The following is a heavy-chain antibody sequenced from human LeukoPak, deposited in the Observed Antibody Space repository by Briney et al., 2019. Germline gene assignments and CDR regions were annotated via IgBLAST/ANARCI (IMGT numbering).Heavy chain of an antibody. Sequence: PSETQSLTCAVYGGSFSGYYWSWIRQPPGKGLEWIGEINHSGSTNYNPSLKSRVTISVDTSKNQFSLKLSSVTAADTAVYYCARGFPRYYYGSGSYFGYWGQGTLVTVSS. V-gene: IGHV4-34*01. J-gene: IGHJ4*02. CDR3: ARGFPRYYYGSGSYFGY. CDR2: INHSGST. D-gene: IGHD3-10*01. CDR1: GGSFSGYY.